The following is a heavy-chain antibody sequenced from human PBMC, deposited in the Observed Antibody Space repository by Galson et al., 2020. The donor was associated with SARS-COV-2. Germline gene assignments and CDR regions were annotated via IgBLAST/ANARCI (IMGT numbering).Heavy chain of an antibody. Sequence: SETLSLTCTVSGYSISSGYYWGWIRQPPGKGLEWIGSIYHSGSTYYNPSLRSRVTISVDTSKNQFSLKLSSVTAADTAVYYCARDDYYDFWGGVWRSNWCDPWGQGTLVAGSS. CDR3: ARDDYYDFWGGVWRSNWCDP. CDR1: GYSISSGYY. V-gene: IGHV4-38-2*02. J-gene: IGHJ5*02. CDR2: IYHSGST. D-gene: IGHD3-3*01.